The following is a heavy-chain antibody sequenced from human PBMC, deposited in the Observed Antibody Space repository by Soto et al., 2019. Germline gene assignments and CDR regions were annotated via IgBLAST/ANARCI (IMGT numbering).Heavy chain of an antibody. Sequence: GESLKISCNGSGYSFTSYWISWVRQMPGKGLEWMGRIDPSDSYTNYSPSFQGHVTISADKSISTAYLQWSSLKASDTAMYYCARSPSLTYYYDSSGYLAAFDIWGQGTMVPSPQ. V-gene: IGHV5-10-1*01. J-gene: IGHJ3*02. CDR2: IDPSDSYT. CDR3: ARSPSLTYYYDSSGYLAAFDI. D-gene: IGHD3-22*01. CDR1: GYSFTSYW.